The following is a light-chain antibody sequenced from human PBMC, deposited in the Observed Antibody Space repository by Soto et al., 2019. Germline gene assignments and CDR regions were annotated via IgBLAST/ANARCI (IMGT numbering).Light chain of an antibody. Sequence: ASVGDRVTFTCRASGDISSYLVWYQQKPGAAPKLLIYAASALHSGVPSRFSGSGSGTDFTLTISSLHPEDFAVYFCQQFKNYPITFGQGTRLEIK. CDR3: QQFKNYPIT. CDR1: GDISSY. V-gene: IGKV1-9*01. CDR2: AAS. J-gene: IGKJ5*01.